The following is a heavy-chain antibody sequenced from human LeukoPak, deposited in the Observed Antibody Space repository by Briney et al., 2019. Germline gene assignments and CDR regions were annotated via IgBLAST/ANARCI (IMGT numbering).Heavy chain of an antibody. CDR3: ARHGEYGSESYFYYGMDV. J-gene: IGHJ6*04. CDR2: SYHGDSDT. Sequence: GESLKISCKCSGYSFTSYWIGWVRQMPGKGLEWVVISYHGDSDTRYSPSFQVQVTISADKSISTAYLQWSSLKASDTAMYYCARHGEYGSESYFYYGMDVWGKGTTVTVSS. V-gene: IGHV5-51*01. CDR1: GYSFTSYW. D-gene: IGHD3-10*01.